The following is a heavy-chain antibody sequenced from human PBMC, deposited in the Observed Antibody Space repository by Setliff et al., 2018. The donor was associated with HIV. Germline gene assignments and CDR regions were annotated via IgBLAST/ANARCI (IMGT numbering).Heavy chain of an antibody. CDR3: ARGGYYYYFGVDV. J-gene: IGHJ6*02. Sequence: SETLSLTCAVYGGSFSGYYWSWIRQPPGKGLEWIGEITHRGITDYNPSLKSRVTMSVDTSKNQFSLKLSSVTAADTAVYYCARGGYYYYFGVDVWGQGTTVTVSS. V-gene: IGHV4-34*01. CDR2: ITHRGIT. CDR1: GGSFSGYY.